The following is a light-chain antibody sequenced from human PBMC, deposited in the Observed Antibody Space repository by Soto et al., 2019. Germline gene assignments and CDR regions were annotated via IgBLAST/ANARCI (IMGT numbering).Light chain of an antibody. CDR1: QSISSW. CDR3: QQYNSYSRT. Sequence: DIQMTQSPSSLSASVGERVTITCRASQSISSWLAWYQQKPGKAPKLLIYDASSLESGVPSRFSGSGSGTEFTLTISSLQPDDFATYHCQQYNSYSRTFGQGTKLDIK. J-gene: IGKJ1*01. CDR2: DAS. V-gene: IGKV1-5*01.